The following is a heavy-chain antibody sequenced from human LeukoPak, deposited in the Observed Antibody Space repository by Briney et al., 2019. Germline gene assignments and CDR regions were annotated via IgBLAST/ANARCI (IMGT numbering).Heavy chain of an antibody. V-gene: IGHV4-39*07. CDR3: ARGGYYGSGNDFRFDP. CDR1: GGSISSSSYY. CDR2: IYYSGST. Sequence: SETLSLTCTVYGGSISSSSYYWGWIRQPPGKGLEWIGSIYYSGSTNYKPSLKSRVTISVDTSKNQFSLKLSSVTAADTAVYYCARGGYYGSGNDFRFDPWGQGTLVTVSS. J-gene: IGHJ5*02. D-gene: IGHD3-10*01.